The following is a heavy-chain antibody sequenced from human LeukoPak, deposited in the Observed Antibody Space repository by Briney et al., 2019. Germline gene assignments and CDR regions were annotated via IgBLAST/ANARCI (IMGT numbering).Heavy chain of an antibody. V-gene: IGHV3-30*18. CDR3: AKVSEITMVRGVIITQRHYYYYGMDV. Sequence: GGSLRLSCAASGFTFSSCGMHWVRQAPGKGLEWVAVISYDGSNKYYADSVKGRFTISRDNSKNTLYLQMNSLRAEDTAVYYCAKVSEITMVRGVIITQRHYYYYGMDVWGKGTTVTVSS. CDR2: ISYDGSNK. D-gene: IGHD3-10*01. CDR1: GFTFSSCG. J-gene: IGHJ6*04.